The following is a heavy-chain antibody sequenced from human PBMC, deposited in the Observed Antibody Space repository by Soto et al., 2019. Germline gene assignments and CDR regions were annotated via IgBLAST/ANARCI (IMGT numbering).Heavy chain of an antibody. D-gene: IGHD3-9*01. V-gene: IGHV3-9*01. J-gene: IGHJ4*02. CDR3: AKGYGGRYFDWLLDYFDY. CDR1: GFTFDDYA. CDR2: ISWNSGSI. Sequence: GGSLRLSCAASGFTFDDYAMHWVRQAPGKGLEWVSGISWNSGSIGYADSVKGRFTISRDNAKNSLYLQMNSLRAEDTALYYCAKGYGGRYFDWLLDYFDYWGQGTLVTVSS.